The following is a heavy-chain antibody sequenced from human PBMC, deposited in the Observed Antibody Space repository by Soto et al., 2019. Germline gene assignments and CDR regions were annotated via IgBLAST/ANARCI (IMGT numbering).Heavy chain of an antibody. J-gene: IGHJ3*02. CDR3: TTEVEGYDILTGYYFDAFDI. V-gene: IGHV3-15*01. Sequence: EVQLVESGGGFVKPGGSLRLSCAASGITFTNAWMSWVRQAPGKGLEWVGRFKSKTDGGTTDYAAPVKGRFTISRDDSKNTLYLQMNSLKTEETAVYYCTTEVEGYDILTGYYFDAFDIWGQGTLVTVSS. CDR2: FKSKTDGGTT. D-gene: IGHD3-9*01. CDR1: GITFTNAW.